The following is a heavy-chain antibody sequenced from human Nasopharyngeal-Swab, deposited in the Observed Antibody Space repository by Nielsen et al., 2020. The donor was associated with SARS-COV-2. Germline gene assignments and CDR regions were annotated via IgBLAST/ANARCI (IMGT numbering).Heavy chain of an antibody. D-gene: IGHD5-18*01. CDR1: GFTFSSYS. V-gene: IGHV3-21*01. CDR3: ARDRGWGIQLYLS. Sequence: GGSLRLSCAASGFTFSSYSMNWVRQAPGKGLEWVSSISSSSSYIYYADSVKGRFTISRDNAKNSLYLQMNSLRAEDTAVYYCARDRGWGIQLYLSWGQGTLVTVSS. CDR2: ISSSSSYI. J-gene: IGHJ5*02.